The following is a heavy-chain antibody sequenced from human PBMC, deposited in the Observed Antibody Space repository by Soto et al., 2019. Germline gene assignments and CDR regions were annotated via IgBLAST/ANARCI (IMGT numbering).Heavy chain of an antibody. D-gene: IGHD4-17*01. CDR1: GGSISSGGYY. CDR3: ARAGEDYYYYYGMDV. Sequence: SETLSLTCTVSGGSISSGGYYWSWIRQHPGKGLEWIGYIYYSGSTYYNPSLKSRVTISVETSKNQFSLKLSSVTAADTAVYYCARAGEDYYYYYGMDVWGQGTTVTV. J-gene: IGHJ6*02. CDR2: IYYSGST. V-gene: IGHV4-31*03.